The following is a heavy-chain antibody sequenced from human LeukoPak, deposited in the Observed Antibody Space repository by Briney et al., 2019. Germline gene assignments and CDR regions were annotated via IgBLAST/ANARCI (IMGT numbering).Heavy chain of an antibody. CDR1: GFTFSSYA. J-gene: IGHJ4*02. V-gene: IGHV3-23*01. Sequence: GGSLRLSCAASGFTFSSYAMSWVRQAPGKGLEWVSGIGGGGGTTFYVDSGKDRFTISRDNSKNTLYLQMNSLRVKDTAVYYCANANSEYITVDYWGQGTLVTVSS. CDR2: IGGGGGTT. D-gene: IGHD5-18*01. CDR3: ANANSEYITVDY.